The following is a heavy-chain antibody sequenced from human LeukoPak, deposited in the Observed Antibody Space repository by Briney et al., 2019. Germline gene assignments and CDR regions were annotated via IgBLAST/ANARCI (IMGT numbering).Heavy chain of an antibody. Sequence: PGGSLRLSCTASGFTFGDYAMSWARQAPGKVLEWVGFIRSKTHGGTTEYAASVKGRFIISRDDSRSIAYLQMNSLKTEDTAVYYCTRAPSLSWFDPWGQGTLVTVSS. CDR3: TRAPSLSWFDP. D-gene: IGHD3-10*01. V-gene: IGHV3-49*04. J-gene: IGHJ5*02. CDR1: GFTFGDYA. CDR2: IRSKTHGGTT.